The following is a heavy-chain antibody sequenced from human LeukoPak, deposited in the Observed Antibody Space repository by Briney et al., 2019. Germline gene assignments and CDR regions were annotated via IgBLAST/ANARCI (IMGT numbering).Heavy chain of an antibody. Sequence: GRSLRLSCAASGFTFSSYGMHWVRQAPGKGLEWVAVIWYDGGNKYYADSVKGRFTISRDNSKNTLYLQMNSLRAEDTAVYYCARDDPEPHYYYGMDVWGQGTTVTVSS. D-gene: IGHD1-14*01. V-gene: IGHV3-33*01. J-gene: IGHJ6*02. CDR3: ARDDPEPHYYYGMDV. CDR2: IWYDGGNK. CDR1: GFTFSSYG.